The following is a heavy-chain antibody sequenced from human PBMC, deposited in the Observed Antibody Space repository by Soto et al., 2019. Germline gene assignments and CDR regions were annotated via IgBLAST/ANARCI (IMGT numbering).Heavy chain of an antibody. Sequence: EVQLVESGGGLVKPGGSLRLSCAASGFTFSSYSMNWVRQAPGKGLEWVSSISSSGGSTYYADSVKGRFTISRDNSKNTLYLQMNSLRAEDTAVYYCAKGGGGYGDYFDYWGQGTLVTVSS. J-gene: IGHJ4*02. CDR3: AKGGGGYGDYFDY. V-gene: IGHV3-23*04. CDR1: GFTFSSYS. D-gene: IGHD3-16*01. CDR2: ISSSGGST.